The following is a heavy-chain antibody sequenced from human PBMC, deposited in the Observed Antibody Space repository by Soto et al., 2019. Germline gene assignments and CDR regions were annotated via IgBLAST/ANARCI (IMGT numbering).Heavy chain of an antibody. D-gene: IGHD1-1*01. J-gene: IGHJ5*02. V-gene: IGHV3-33*01. Sequence: PGGSLRLSCAASGFTFSSYGMHWVRQAPGKGLEWVAVIWYDGSNKYYADSVKGRFTISRDNSKNTLYLQMNSLRAEDTAVYYCARAPNWNGLSFDPWGQGTLVTVSS. CDR3: ARAPNWNGLSFDP. CDR1: GFTFSSYG. CDR2: IWYDGSNK.